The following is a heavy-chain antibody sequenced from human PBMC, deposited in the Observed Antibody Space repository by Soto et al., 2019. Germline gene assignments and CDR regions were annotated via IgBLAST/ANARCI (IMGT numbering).Heavy chain of an antibody. V-gene: IGHV5-51*01. CDR3: AGHGGWGDLGELSPSFGYYYYMDV. CDR1: GYSFTSYW. CDR2: IYPGDSDT. Sequence: GESLKISCKGSGYSFTSYWIGWVRQMPGKGLEWMGIIYPGDSDTRYSPSFQGQVTISADKSLSTAYLQWSSLKASDTAMYYCAGHGGWGDLGELSPSFGYYYYMDVWGKGTTVTVSS. J-gene: IGHJ6*03. D-gene: IGHD3-16*02.